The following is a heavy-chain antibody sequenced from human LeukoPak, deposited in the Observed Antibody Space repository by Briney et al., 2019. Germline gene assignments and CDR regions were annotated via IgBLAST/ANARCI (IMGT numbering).Heavy chain of an antibody. CDR3: ARAKGRRWLQFQALGAFDI. V-gene: IGHV4-39*07. J-gene: IGHJ3*02. Sequence: SETLSLTCTVSGGSISSSSYYWGWIRQPPGKGLEWIGSIYYSGSTYYNPSLKSRVTISVDTSKNQFSLKLSSVTAADTAVYYCARAKGRRWLQFQALGAFDIWGQGTMVTVSS. CDR1: GGSISSSSYY. D-gene: IGHD5-24*01. CDR2: IYYSGST.